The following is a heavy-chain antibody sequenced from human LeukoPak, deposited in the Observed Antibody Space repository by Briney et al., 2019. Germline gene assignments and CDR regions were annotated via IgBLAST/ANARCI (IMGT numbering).Heavy chain of an antibody. D-gene: IGHD3-22*01. V-gene: IGHV4-59*01. Sequence: SETLSLTCTVSGGSISSYYWSWIRQPPGKRLEWIGYIYYNGSNNYNPSLKGRVTISVDTSKNQVSLTLSSVTAADTAVYYCARVPYYYDSSGYYRPSYYYYYGMDVWGQGTTVTVSS. CDR1: GGSISSYY. J-gene: IGHJ6*02. CDR2: IYYNGSN. CDR3: ARVPYYYDSSGYYRPSYYYYYGMDV.